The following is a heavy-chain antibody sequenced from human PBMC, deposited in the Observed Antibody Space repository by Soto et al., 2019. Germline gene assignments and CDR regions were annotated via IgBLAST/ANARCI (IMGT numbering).Heavy chain of an antibody. Sequence: QVQLVQSGAEVKKPGASVKVSCKASGYTFTGYYIHWVRQAPGQGLEWMGWINPDSGATYYVQKLQGWVTMTRDTSISAAYIEVTRLRSDDTAVYYCARGEGSGWPFKNTWFDPWGQGALVTVSS. D-gene: IGHD6-19*01. CDR1: GYTFTGYY. CDR3: ARGEGSGWPFKNTWFDP. V-gene: IGHV1-2*04. CDR2: INPDSGAT. J-gene: IGHJ5*02.